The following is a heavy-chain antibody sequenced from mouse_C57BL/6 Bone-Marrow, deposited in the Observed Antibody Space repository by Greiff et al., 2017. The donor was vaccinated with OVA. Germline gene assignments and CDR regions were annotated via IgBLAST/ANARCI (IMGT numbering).Heavy chain of an antibody. D-gene: IGHD2-5*01. Sequence: QVHVKQSGAELVKPGASVKLSCKASGYTFTSYWMHWVKQRPGQGLEWIGMIHPNSGSTNYNEKFKSKATLTVDKSSSTAYMQLSSLTSEDSAVYYCARYRGYSNYHYYAMDYWGQGTSVTVSS. J-gene: IGHJ4*01. CDR2: IHPNSGST. V-gene: IGHV1-64*01. CDR3: ARYRGYSNYHYYAMDY. CDR1: GYTFTSYW.